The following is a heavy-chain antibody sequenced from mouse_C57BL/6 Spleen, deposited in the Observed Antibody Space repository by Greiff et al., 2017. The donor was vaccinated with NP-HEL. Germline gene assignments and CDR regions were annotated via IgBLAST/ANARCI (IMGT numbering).Heavy chain of an antibody. D-gene: IGHD1-1*01. V-gene: IGHV1-53*01. J-gene: IGHJ1*03. Sequence: QVQLQQPGTELVKPGASVKLSCKASGYTFTSYWMHWVKQRPGQGLEWIGNINPSNGGNNYNEKFKSKATLTVDKYTSTAYMQLSSLTSDGSAFYYCARSEGLLLRWYFDVWGTGTTVTVSS. CDR3: ARSEGLLLRWYFDV. CDR2: INPSNGGN. CDR1: GYTFTSYW.